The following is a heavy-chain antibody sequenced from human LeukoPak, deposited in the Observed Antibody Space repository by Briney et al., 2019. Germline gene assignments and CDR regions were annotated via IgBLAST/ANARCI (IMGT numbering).Heavy chain of an antibody. Sequence: GGSLRLSCAASGFTFSSYSMNWVRQAPGKGLEWVSSISSSSSYIYYADSVKGRFTISRDNAKNSLYLQMNSLRAEDTAVYYCARLCSTNVDVDYWGQGTLVTVSS. J-gene: IGHJ4*02. CDR1: GFTFSSYS. CDR3: ARLCSTNVDVDY. D-gene: IGHD1-1*01. V-gene: IGHV3-21*01. CDR2: ISSSSSYI.